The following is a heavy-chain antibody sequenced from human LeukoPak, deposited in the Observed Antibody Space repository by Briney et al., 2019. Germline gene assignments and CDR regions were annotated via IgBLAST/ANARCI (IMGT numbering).Heavy chain of an antibody. CDR1: GGSISSGGYY. J-gene: IGHJ4*02. D-gene: IGHD3-22*01. V-gene: IGHV4-31*03. Sequence: SETLSLTCTVSGGSISSGGYYWSWIRQHPGKGLEWIGYIYYSGSTYYDPSLKSRVTISVDTSKNQFSLKLSSVTAADTAVYYCARVGPYDSSGLDYWGQGTLVTVSS. CDR2: IYYSGST. CDR3: ARVGPYDSSGLDY.